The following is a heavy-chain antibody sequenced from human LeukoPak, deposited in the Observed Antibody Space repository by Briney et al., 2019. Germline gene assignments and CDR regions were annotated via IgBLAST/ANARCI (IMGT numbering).Heavy chain of an antibody. Sequence: GGSLRLSCAASGFTFRSYTMSWVRQAPGKGLEWVSAISSSSSSTSYADSVKGRFTISRDNAKNSLYLQVNSLRDEDTAVYYCARHDYGGNSGDYWGQGTLVTVSS. CDR3: ARHDYGGNSGDY. V-gene: IGHV3-21*01. D-gene: IGHD4-23*01. J-gene: IGHJ4*02. CDR1: GFTFRSYT. CDR2: ISSSSSST.